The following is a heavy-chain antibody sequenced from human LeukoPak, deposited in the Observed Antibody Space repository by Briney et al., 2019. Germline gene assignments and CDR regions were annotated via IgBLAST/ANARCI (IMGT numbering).Heavy chain of an antibody. D-gene: IGHD1-26*01. CDR3: ASSGYSGSYYSRAFDI. V-gene: IGHV3-53*01. CDR1: GFTVSSNY. J-gene: IGHJ3*02. CDR2: IYSGGST. Sequence: GGSLRLSCAASGFTVSSNYMSWVRQDPGKGLEWVSVIYSGGSTYYADSVKGRFTISRDNSKNTLYLQMNSLRAEDTAAYYCASSGYSGSYYSRAFDIWGQGTMVTLSS.